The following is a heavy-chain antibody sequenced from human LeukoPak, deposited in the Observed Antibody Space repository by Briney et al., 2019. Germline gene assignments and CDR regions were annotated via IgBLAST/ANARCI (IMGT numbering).Heavy chain of an antibody. D-gene: IGHD2-15*01. CDR3: ARDYCSGGSCYRNDAFDI. CDR1: GFIFSSYS. Sequence: GGSLRLSCAASGFIFSSYSMNWVRQAPGKGLEWVSSISSSSSYIYYADSVKGRFTISRDNAKNSLYLQMNSLRAEDTAVYYCARDYCSGGSCYRNDAFDIWGQGTMVTVSS. V-gene: IGHV3-21*01. CDR2: ISSSSSYI. J-gene: IGHJ3*02.